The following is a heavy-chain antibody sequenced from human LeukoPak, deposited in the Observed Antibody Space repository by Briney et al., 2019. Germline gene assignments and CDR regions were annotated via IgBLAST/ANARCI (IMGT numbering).Heavy chain of an antibody. V-gene: IGHV3-30*18. CDR2: ISYDGSNK. CDR1: EFTFSTYA. J-gene: IGHJ4*02. Sequence: GGSLRLSCAASEFTFSTYAMSWVRQAPGKGLEWVAVISYDGSNKYYADSVKGRFTISRDNSKNTLYLQMNSLRAEDTAVYYCAKEGRTKEMGYCSGGSCYDLDYWGQGTLVTVSS. CDR3: AKEGRTKEMGYCSGGSCYDLDY. D-gene: IGHD2-15*01.